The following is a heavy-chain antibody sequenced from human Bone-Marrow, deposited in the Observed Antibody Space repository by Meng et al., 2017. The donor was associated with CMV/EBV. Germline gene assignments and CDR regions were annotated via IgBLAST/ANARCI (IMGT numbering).Heavy chain of an antibody. CDR2: IYYNGNT. D-gene: IGHD2-2*01. CDR3: ARQYIVVVPAAIDY. CDR1: GGSVSTGSYY. V-gene: IGHV4-61*01. Sequence: SETLSLTCSVSGGSVSTGSYYWNWIRQPPGQGLEWIGYIYYNGNTNYNPSLKSRVTISLDTSKNQFSLKLSPVTAADTAVYYCARQYIVVVPAAIDYWGQGTLVTVSS. J-gene: IGHJ4*02.